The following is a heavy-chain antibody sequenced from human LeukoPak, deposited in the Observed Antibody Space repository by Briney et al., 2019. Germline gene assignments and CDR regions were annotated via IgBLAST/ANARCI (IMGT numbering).Heavy chain of an antibody. CDR3: AKDRSGGSGTLFPIFES. CDR2: ISGSGGST. CDR1: GFTFNNYA. J-gene: IGHJ4*02. Sequence: PGGSLRLSCVASGFTFNNYAMNWVRQAPGKGLEWLSAISGSGGSTYYTNSVKGRFTISRDNSKNTLYLQMNSLRAEDTAVYYCAKDRSGGSGTLFPIFESWGQGTLVTVSS. V-gene: IGHV3-23*01. D-gene: IGHD3-10*01.